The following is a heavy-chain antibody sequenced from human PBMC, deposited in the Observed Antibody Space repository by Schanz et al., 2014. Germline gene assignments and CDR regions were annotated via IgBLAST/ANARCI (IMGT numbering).Heavy chain of an antibody. CDR1: GGSIRSGTYY. CDR3: ARDTTWRRDL. V-gene: IGHV4-61*02. J-gene: IGHJ2*01. Sequence: QVQLQESGPGLVKPSQTLSLTCTVSGGSIRSGTYYWSWIRQPAGKALEWVGRVFPNGITNYNPSLKSQVPISRDTAKTQLPLTRTSLTAADTAVYYCARDTTWRRDLWGRGTLVTVSS. D-gene: IGHD5-12*01. CDR2: VFPNGIT.